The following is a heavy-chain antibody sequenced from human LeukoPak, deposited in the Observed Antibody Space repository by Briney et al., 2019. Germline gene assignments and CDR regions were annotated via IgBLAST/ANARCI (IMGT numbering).Heavy chain of an antibody. V-gene: IGHV4-59*08. J-gene: IGHJ5*02. Sequence: PSETLSLTCTVSGGSINSYYWSWVRQPPGQGLEWIGYIYFSGSTNSNPSLKSRVTISIDTSKKQFSLKLSSVTAADTAVYYCARSIAVPGNWFDPWGQGTLVTVSS. D-gene: IGHD6-19*01. CDR2: IYFSGST. CDR3: ARSIAVPGNWFDP. CDR1: GGSINSYY.